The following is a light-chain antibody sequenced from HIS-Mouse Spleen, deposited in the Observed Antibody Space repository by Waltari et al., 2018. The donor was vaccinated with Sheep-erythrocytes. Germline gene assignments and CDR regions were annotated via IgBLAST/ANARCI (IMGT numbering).Light chain of an antibody. Sequence: DIQMTQSPSSLSASVGDRVTIACRASQSSSSYLNWYQQKPGKAPKLLIYAASSLQSGVPSRCRGSGSGTDCTLTISSLQPEDFATYYCQQSYSTPPTFGGGTKVEIK. V-gene: IGKV1-39*01. CDR2: AAS. CDR3: QQSYSTPPT. J-gene: IGKJ4*01. CDR1: QSSSSY.